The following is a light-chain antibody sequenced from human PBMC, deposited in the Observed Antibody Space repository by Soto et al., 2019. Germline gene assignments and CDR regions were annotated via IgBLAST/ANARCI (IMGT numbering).Light chain of an antibody. J-gene: IGKJ1*01. Sequence: TKYKVLITESTANRVIXTCRASQGISDSLAWYQQKPGKAPKLLIYAASTWESGFPSRFSGSGSGTDFTLTISCLQSEDFAAYYCQQYYIWPRTFGHGSKVDI. V-gene: IGKV1-8*01. CDR1: QGISDS. CDR2: AAS. CDR3: QQYYIWPRT.